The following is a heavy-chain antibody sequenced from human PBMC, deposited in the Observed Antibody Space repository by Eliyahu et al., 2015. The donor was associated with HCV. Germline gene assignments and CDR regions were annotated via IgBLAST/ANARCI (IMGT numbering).Heavy chain of an antibody. V-gene: IGHV3-33*04. D-gene: IGHD6-19*01. J-gene: IGHJ4*02. CDR2: IWHDGRII. Sequence: VQLVQSGXXXVQPGRSLRLSCAAXGFTFTXYGMHWVRQTPGTGLEWXAVIWHDGRIIYYAESVKGRFTVSRDNSKDIVYLEMNNLRAEDTAVYYCARDLRQWMVPPLGSWGQGSLVTVSS. CDR3: ARDLRQWMVPPLGS. CDR1: GFTFTXYG.